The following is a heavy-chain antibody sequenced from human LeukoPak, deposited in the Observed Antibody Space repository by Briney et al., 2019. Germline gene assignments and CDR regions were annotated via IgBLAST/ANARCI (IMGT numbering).Heavy chain of an antibody. J-gene: IGHJ5*02. CDR1: GGTFSSYA. CDR2: IIPIFGTA. Sequence: SVKVSCKASGGTFSSYAISWARQAPGQGLEWMGGIIPIFGTANYAQKFQGRVTITADESTTTAYMELSSLRSEDTAVYYCAGHDFWSGSWFDPWGQGTLVTVSS. CDR3: AGHDFWSGSWFDP. D-gene: IGHD3-3*01. V-gene: IGHV1-69*13.